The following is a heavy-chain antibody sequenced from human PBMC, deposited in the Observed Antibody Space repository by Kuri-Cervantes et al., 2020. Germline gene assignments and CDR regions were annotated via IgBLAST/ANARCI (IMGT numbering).Heavy chain of an antibody. Sequence: ASVKVSCKASGYTFTSYDINWVRQATGQGLEWMGWMNPNSGNTGYAQKFQGRVTMTRNTSISTAYMELSSLRSEDAAVYYCARLALAVAGANWFDPWGQGTLVTVSS. D-gene: IGHD6-19*01. CDR1: GYTFTSYD. V-gene: IGHV1-8*01. CDR2: MNPNSGNT. J-gene: IGHJ5*02. CDR3: ARLALAVAGANWFDP.